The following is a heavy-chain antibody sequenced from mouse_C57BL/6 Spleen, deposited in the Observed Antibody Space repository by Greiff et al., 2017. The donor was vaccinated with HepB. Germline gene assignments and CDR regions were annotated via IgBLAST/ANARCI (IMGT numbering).Heavy chain of an antibody. V-gene: IGHV1-78*01. J-gene: IGHJ4*01. CDR1: GYTFTDHT. Sequence: VQVVESDAELVKPGASVKISCKVSGYTFTDHTIHWMKQRPEQGLEWIGYIYPRDGSTKYNEKFKGKATLTAAKSSSTAYMQLNSLTSEDSAVYFCARGYYGSSPMDYWGQGTSVTVSS. CDR2: IYPRDGST. CDR3: ARGYYGSSPMDY. D-gene: IGHD1-1*01.